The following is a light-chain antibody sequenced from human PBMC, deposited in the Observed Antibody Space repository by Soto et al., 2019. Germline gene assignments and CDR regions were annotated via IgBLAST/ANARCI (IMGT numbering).Light chain of an antibody. CDR3: VSALQTPLT. CDR1: QSLQHSNGYNY. CDR2: LGS. Sequence: DIVMTQSPVSLPVTPGEPASISCRSSQSLQHSNGYNYLDWYLQKPGQSPQVLIYLGSTRASGVPVRFSGRRSGQYFALKISRVAAEDVGIHSCVSALQTPLTFGGGTKVEIK. J-gene: IGKJ4*01. V-gene: IGKV2-28*01.